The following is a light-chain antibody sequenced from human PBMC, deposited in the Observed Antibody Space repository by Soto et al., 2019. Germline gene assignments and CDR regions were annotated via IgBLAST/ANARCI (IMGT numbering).Light chain of an antibody. V-gene: IGKV1-5*03. Sequence: DIRMTQSPSTLSASVGDRVTITCRASQSISIWLAWYQQKPGKAPKILIYKASSLESGVPSRFSGSGSGTEFTLTISSLQPDDFATYYCQQYNSYPLTFGGGTKVDIK. J-gene: IGKJ4*01. CDR3: QQYNSYPLT. CDR2: KAS. CDR1: QSISIW.